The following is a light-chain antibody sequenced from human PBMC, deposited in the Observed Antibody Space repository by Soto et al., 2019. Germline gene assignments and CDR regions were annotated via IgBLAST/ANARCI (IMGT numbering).Light chain of an antibody. Sequence: DIQMTQSPSSLSASVGDRVTITCRASQSISTYLSWYQQKSGKAPKLLIYAASSLQSGVPSRFSGSGSGTDFTLTISSLQPEDFATYYCQQSYSSPRTFAQGTKVEI. CDR3: QQSYSSPRT. V-gene: IGKV1-39*01. CDR2: AAS. CDR1: QSISTY. J-gene: IGKJ1*01.